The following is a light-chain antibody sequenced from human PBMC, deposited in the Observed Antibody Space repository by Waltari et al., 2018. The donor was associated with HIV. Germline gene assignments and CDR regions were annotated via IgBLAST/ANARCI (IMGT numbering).Light chain of an antibody. CDR3: QQYGNSPIT. CDR1: QSVSSTY. J-gene: IGKJ5*01. V-gene: IGKV3-20*01. Sequence: EIVLTQSPGTLSLSPGDRATLSCRSSQSVSSTYLGWHRQRPGQAPRLLIYSTYSRAPDVPDRFSGSGSGTDFTLTISRLEPEDFAVYYCQQYGNSPITFGQGTRLEIK. CDR2: STY.